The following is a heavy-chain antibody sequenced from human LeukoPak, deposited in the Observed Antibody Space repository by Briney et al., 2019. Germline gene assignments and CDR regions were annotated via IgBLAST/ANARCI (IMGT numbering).Heavy chain of an antibody. CDR3: ARAGDRIVAAGTFDY. J-gene: IGHJ4*02. V-gene: IGHV4-39*07. CDR1: GGSISSSRYY. D-gene: IGHD6-13*01. CDR2: IYYSGNT. Sequence: SETLSLTCTVSGGSISSSRYYWGWIRQPTGKGLEWIGNIYYSGNTYYNPSLKSRVTISVDTSKNQFSLKLNSVTAADTAVYYCARAGDRIVAAGTFDYWGQGTLVTVSS.